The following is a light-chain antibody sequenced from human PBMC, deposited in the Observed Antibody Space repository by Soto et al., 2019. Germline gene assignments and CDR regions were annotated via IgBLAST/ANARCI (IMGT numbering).Light chain of an antibody. Sequence: MTQSPANLSASVGDRVTITCRASQSISTWLAWYQQEPGKAPKLLIHKASSLQSGVPSRFSGSGSGTDFTLTISSLHPDDFATYYCQQYNSYSPTFGQGTRVEIK. CDR1: QSISTW. CDR2: KAS. J-gene: IGKJ1*01. CDR3: QQYNSYSPT. V-gene: IGKV1-5*03.